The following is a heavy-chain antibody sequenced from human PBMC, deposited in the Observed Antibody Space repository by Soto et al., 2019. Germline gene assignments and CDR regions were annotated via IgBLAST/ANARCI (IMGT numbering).Heavy chain of an antibody. Sequence: SETLSLTCAVYGGSFSGYYWSWIRQPPGKGLEWIGEINHSGSTNYNPSLKSRVTISVDTSKNQFSLKLSSVTAADTAVYYCARGLRYSTWGLVYFDYWGQGTLVTVSS. D-gene: IGHD3-9*01. CDR1: GGSFSGYY. CDR3: ARGLRYSTWGLVYFDY. J-gene: IGHJ4*02. V-gene: IGHV4-34*01. CDR2: INHSGST.